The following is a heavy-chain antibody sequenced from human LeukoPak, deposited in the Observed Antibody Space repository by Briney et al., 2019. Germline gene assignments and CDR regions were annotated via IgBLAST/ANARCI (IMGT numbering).Heavy chain of an antibody. CDR1: GYTFTSYD. D-gene: IGHD3-9*01. V-gene: IGHV1-8*03. CDR2: MNPNSGNT. J-gene: IGHJ4*02. Sequence: ASVKVSCKASGYTFTSYDINWVRQATGQGLEWMGWMNPNSGNTGYAQKFQGRVTITRNTSISTAYMELSSLRSEDTAVYYCARVIFSYFDPFDCWGQGTLVTVSS. CDR3: ARVIFSYFDPFDC.